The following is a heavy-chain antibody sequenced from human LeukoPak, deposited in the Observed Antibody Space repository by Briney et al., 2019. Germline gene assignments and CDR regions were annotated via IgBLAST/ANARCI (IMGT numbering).Heavy chain of an antibody. J-gene: IGHJ4*02. D-gene: IGHD6-19*01. CDR3: ARDRGSSGWFYLDY. V-gene: IGHV4-59*01. CDR1: GGSISTYF. CDR2: IHYSGTT. Sequence: PSETLSLTCTVSGGSISTYFWSWIRQPPGKGLEWIGYIHYSGTTKYNPSLKSRVAISVDTSKNQFSLMLTSLTAADTAVYYCARDRGSSGWFYLDYWGQGTLVTVSS.